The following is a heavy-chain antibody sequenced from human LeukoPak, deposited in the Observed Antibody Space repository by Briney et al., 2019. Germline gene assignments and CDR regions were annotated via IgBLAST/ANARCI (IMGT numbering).Heavy chain of an antibody. CDR3: AREGGSGWYSGWFDP. J-gene: IGHJ5*02. D-gene: IGHD6-19*01. CDR1: GFTFSDYW. CDR2: INLHGTEK. V-gene: IGHV3-7*01. Sequence: GGSLRLSCTASGFTFSDYWMSWVRQAPGKGLEWVADINLHGTEKRYGDSVKGRFFISRDNARNSLFLQMNTLRPEDTAVYFCAREGGSGWYSGWFDPWGQGTLVTVSS.